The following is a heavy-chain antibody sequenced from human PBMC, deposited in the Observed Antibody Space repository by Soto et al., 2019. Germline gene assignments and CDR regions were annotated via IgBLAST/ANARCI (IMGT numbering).Heavy chain of an antibody. V-gene: IGHV3-30-3*01. CDR3: ARDLRGEQLVIHYYCIDV. D-gene: IGHD6-13*01. CDR2: ITYDGSNK. Sequence: QVQLVESGGGVVQPGRSLRLSCAASGFTFSSYAMHWVRQAPGKGLAWVAVITYDGSNKYYADSVKGRFTISRDNSKNTLYLQMNSLRAEDTAVYYCARDLRGEQLVIHYYCIDVWVQWTTVTVSS. J-gene: IGHJ6*02. CDR1: GFTFSSYA.